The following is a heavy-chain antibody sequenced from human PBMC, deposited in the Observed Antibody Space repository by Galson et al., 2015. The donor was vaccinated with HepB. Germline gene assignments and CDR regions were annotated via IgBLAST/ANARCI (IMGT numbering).Heavy chain of an antibody. CDR2: ISNNGYYI. V-gene: IGHV3-21*06. CDR1: GFTFPNYD. D-gene: IGHD3-16*02. Sequence: SLRLSCAASGFTFPNYDMNWVRQAPGKGLEWVSSISNNGYYIFYSDAVKGRFTISRDNAKNSLYLQMNSLRVEDTAVYYCTGRGIMITFGGSIVNDRAYGMDVWGQGTTVTVSS. J-gene: IGHJ6*02. CDR3: TGRGIMITFGGSIVNDRAYGMDV.